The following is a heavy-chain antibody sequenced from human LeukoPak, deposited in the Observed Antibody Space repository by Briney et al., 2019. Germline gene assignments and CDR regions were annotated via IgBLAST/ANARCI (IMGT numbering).Heavy chain of an antibody. CDR3: ARVAAAVPDQ. Sequence: PGGSLRLSCAASGFTFTTYWMSWVRQAPGKGLEWVANIKQDGSEKYYMDSVKGRFTISRDNAKNSLYLQMSSLRVEDTAVYYCARVAAAVPDQWSQGTLVTVSS. V-gene: IGHV3-7*04. J-gene: IGHJ5*02. CDR1: GFTFTTYW. D-gene: IGHD6-13*01. CDR2: IKQDGSEK.